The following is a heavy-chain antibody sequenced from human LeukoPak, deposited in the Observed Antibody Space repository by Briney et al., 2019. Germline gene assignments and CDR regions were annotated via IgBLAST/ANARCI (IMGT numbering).Heavy chain of an antibody. CDR3: ARLPVGAIYFDDY. V-gene: IGHV1-46*01. D-gene: IGHD1-26*01. CDR1: GYTFTSYY. CDR2: INPSGGST. J-gene: IGHJ4*02. Sequence: ASVKVSCKASGYTFTSYYMHWVRQAPGRGLEWMGIINPSGGSTSYAQKFQGRVTMTRDMSTSTVYMELSSLRSEDTAVYYCARLPVGAIYFDDYWGQGTLVTVSS.